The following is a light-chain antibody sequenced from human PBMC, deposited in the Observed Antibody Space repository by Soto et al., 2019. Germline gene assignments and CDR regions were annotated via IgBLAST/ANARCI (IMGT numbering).Light chain of an antibody. V-gene: IGLV2-14*03. J-gene: IGLJ3*02. CDR1: SSDVGGYNY. CDR3: SSYTISVTLG. CDR2: DVS. Sequence: QSALTQPASVSGSPGQSITISCTGTSSDVGGYNYVSWYQQHPGKAPKLMIYDVSNRPSGVSNRFSGSKSGNTASLTISGLQAEDEADYYCSSYTISVTLGFGGGTKLTVL.